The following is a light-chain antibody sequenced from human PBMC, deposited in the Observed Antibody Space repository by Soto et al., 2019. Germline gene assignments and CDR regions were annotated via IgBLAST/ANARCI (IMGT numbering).Light chain of an antibody. CDR1: SSNIGAGYD. Sequence: QSVLTQPPSXXXXPGQRVTISCTGNSSNIGAGYDVHWYQQLPGTAPKLLIYGNNNRPSGVPDLFFGSKSGTSASLAITGLQAEDEAGYYCQSYDTSLSEVFGGGTKLTVL. V-gene: IGLV1-40*01. CDR2: GNN. CDR3: QSYDTSLSEV. J-gene: IGLJ3*02.